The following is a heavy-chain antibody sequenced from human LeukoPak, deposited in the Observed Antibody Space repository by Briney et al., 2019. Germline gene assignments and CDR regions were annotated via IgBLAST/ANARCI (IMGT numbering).Heavy chain of an antibody. CDR2: IYYTGST. CDR3: SRQGRRMGYDFWSGYPHFDD. D-gene: IGHD3-3*01. CDR1: GGSMSSSSYY. J-gene: IGHJ4*02. Sequence: PSETLSLTCTVSGGSMSSSSYYWGWVRQPPGKGLEWIGSIYYTGSTYYKPSLKSRVTISVDTSKNQFSLTVSSVTATDTAVYYCSRQGRRMGYDFWSGYPHFDDWGQGTLVTVSS. V-gene: IGHV4-39*01.